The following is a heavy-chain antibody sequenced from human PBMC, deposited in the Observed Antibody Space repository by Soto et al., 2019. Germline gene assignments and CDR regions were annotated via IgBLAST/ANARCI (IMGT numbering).Heavy chain of an antibody. CDR1: GVTFSSET. Sequence: QVQLVQSGADVKKPGSSVKVSCQASGVTFSSETLGWVRQAPGQGLEWVGGIIPLFGTASYAQKFQGRVTITADESTSTVYMELSSLRSDDTAVFYCARVLEGRYYYESSGYWGQGTLVTVSS. J-gene: IGHJ4*02. CDR3: ARVLEGRYYYESSGY. CDR2: IIPLFGTA. D-gene: IGHD3-22*01. V-gene: IGHV1-69*01.